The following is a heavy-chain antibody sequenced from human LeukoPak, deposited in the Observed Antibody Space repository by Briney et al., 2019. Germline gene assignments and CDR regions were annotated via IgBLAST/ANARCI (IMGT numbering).Heavy chain of an antibody. CDR1: GFTFSSYA. CDR3: AKGPGVMVRGVSGPYGMDV. D-gene: IGHD3-10*01. V-gene: IGHV3-23*01. CDR2: ISGSGGST. J-gene: IGHJ6*02. Sequence: GGSLRLSCAASGFTFSSYAMSWVRQAPGKGLEWVSAISGSGGSTYYADSVKSRFTISRDNSKNTLYLQMNSLRAEDTAVYYCAKGPGVMVRGVSGPYGMDVWGQGTTVTVSS.